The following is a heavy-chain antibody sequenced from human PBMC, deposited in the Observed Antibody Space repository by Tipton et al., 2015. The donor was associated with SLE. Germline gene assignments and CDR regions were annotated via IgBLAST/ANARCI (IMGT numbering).Heavy chain of an antibody. V-gene: IGHV1-18*01. CDR3: ARGPDPGGNSAYFQH. Sequence: QSGPEVKKPGASVKVSCKASGYTFSTYGITWVRQAPGQGLEWMGWINTPNGNTNFARKLQGRLTMTTDTSTSTVYMELRSLESDDTAVYYCARGPDPGGNSAYFQHWGQGTLVTVSS. J-gene: IGHJ1*01. CDR2: INTPNGNT. D-gene: IGHD4-23*01. CDR1: GYTFSTYG.